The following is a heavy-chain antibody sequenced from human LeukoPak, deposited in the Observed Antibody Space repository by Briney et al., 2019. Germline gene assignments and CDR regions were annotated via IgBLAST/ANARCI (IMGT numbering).Heavy chain of an antibody. J-gene: IGHJ3*02. V-gene: IGHV3-30-3*01. CDR1: GFTFSSYA. CDR2: ISYDGSNK. Sequence: GGSLRLSCAASGFTFSSYAMHWVRQAPGKGLEWVAVISYDGSNKYYADSVKGRFTISRDNSKNTLYLQMNSLRAEDTAVYYCAREAANGLYAFDIWGQGTMVTVSS. CDR3: AREAANGLYAFDI. D-gene: IGHD6-19*01.